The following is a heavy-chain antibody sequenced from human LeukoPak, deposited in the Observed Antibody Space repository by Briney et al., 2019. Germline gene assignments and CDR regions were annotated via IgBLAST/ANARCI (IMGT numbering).Heavy chain of an antibody. CDR2: IRYDGSNE. CDR3: ANLHLVQGDY. V-gene: IGHV3-30*02. CDR1: GFTFSSYG. J-gene: IGHJ4*02. Sequence: QPGGSLRLSCAASGFTFSSYGMHWVRQAPGKGLEWVAFIRYDGSNEYYADSVKGRFTISRDNSKNTMYLQMNSLRAEDTAVYYCANLHLVQGDYWGQGSLVTVSS. D-gene: IGHD1-1*01.